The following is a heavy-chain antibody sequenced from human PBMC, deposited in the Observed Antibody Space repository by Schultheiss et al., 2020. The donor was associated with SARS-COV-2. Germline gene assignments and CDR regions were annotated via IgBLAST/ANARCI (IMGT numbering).Heavy chain of an antibody. CDR2: IGTAGDP. J-gene: IGHJ5*02. CDR3: ARGYDSSGYYWDWFDP. D-gene: IGHD3-22*01. V-gene: IGHV3-13*05. CDR1: GFTFSSYD. Sequence: GGSLRLSCAASGFTFSSYDMHWVRQATGKGLEWVSAIGTAGDPYYPGSVKGRFTISRDNSKNTLYLQMNSLRAEDTAVYYCARGYDSSGYYWDWFDPWGQGTLVTVSS.